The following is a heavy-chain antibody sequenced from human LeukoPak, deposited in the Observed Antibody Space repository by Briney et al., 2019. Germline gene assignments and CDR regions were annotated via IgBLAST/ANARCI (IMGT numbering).Heavy chain of an antibody. D-gene: IGHD2-2*01. CDR1: GFTFSSYE. Sequence: GGSLRLSCAASGFTFSSYEMNWVRQAPGKGLEWVSYISSSGSTIYYADSVKGRFTISRDNSKNTLYLQMNSLRAEDTAVYYCAKGRRKDCSSSSCFDVFDIWGQGTMVTVSS. CDR3: AKGRRKDCSSSSCFDVFDI. V-gene: IGHV3-48*03. J-gene: IGHJ3*02. CDR2: ISSSGSTI.